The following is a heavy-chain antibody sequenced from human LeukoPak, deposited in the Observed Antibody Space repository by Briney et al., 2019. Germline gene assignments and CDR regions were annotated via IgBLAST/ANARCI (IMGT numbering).Heavy chain of an antibody. CDR2: INYSGGT. J-gene: IGHJ4*02. CDR1: GGSISSSGYY. V-gene: IGHV4-31*03. CDR3: ARGIAATGTFDS. D-gene: IGHD6-13*01. Sequence: PSETLSLTCTVSGGSISSSGYYWNWIRQHPGKGLEWIGYINYSGGTYYNPSLKSRVTMSLDTSENQFSLKLSSVTAADTAVYYCARGIAATGTFDSWGQGTLLTVSS.